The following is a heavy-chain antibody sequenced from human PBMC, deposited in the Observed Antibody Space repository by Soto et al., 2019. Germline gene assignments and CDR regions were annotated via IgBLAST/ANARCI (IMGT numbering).Heavy chain of an antibody. CDR2: IYPGDSDT. J-gene: IGHJ6*02. D-gene: IGHD2-21*02. V-gene: IGHV5-51*01. Sequence: PGESLKISCKGSGGRFSSYWLRWVRQMAGKSLDWMGIIYPGDSDTRYSLSLQGQVTMSADTSITTAFLQWSSLNASDTARYYCVIHGTVTASLYDDNSGMAVWGQGTTVTVSS. CDR1: GGRFSSYW. CDR3: VIHGTVTASLYDDNSGMAV.